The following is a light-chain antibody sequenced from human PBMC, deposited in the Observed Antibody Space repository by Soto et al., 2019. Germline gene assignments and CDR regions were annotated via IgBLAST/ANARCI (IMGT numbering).Light chain of an antibody. V-gene: IGKV3-15*01. CDR3: QQYGDWPPVT. CDR1: QSVGRN. Sequence: EIVMTQSPVTLSVSPGETVTLSCRASQSVGRNVAWYQQKPGQAPRLLIFDAATMATGVPARFTGRGSGTEFTLTINSLQSGDFALYYCQQYGDWPPVTFGGGTKVAIK. J-gene: IGKJ4*01. CDR2: DAA.